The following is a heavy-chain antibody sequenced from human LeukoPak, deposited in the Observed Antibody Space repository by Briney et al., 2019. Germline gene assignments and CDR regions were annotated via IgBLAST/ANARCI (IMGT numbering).Heavy chain of an antibody. CDR1: GFTFNSYW. CDR3: ARQLGGSGSY. Sequence: PGGSLRLSCAASGFTFNSYWMSWVRQAPGKGLEWVANIKQDGSEKYYVDSVKGRFTISRDNAKNSVYLQMNSLRAEDTAVYYCARQLGGSGSYWGQGTVVTVSS. CDR2: IKQDGSEK. J-gene: IGHJ4*02. V-gene: IGHV3-7*01. D-gene: IGHD3-10*01.